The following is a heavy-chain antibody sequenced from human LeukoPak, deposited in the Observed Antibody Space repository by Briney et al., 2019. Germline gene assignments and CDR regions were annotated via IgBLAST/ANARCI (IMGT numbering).Heavy chain of an antibody. J-gene: IGHJ4*02. V-gene: IGHV1-2*02. CDR1: GYTFTDNY. CDR2: INPKRGVT. Sequence: ASVKVSCKTSGYTFTDNYMHWVRQAPGQGLEWMGWINPKRGVTNYGQKFQGRVTMTRDTSISTAYMELSRLRSDDTAVYYCAREAIYCSAISCSNDYWGQGTLVTVSS. CDR3: AREAIYCSAISCSNDY. D-gene: IGHD2-2*01.